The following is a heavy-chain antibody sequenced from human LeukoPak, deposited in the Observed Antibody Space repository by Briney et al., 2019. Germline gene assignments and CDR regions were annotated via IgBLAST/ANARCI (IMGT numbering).Heavy chain of an antibody. V-gene: IGHV3-48*01. CDR1: GFTFSSYT. J-gene: IGHJ4*02. D-gene: IGHD3-22*01. Sequence: PGGSLRLSCAASGFTFSSYTMNWVRQAPGKGLEWVSYISSSSSPIYYADSVKGRFTISRDNAKHSLYLQMNSLRAEDTAVYYCARDLGHYYDSSGSHGNYWGQGTLVTVSS. CDR2: ISSSSSPI. CDR3: ARDLGHYYDSSGSHGNY.